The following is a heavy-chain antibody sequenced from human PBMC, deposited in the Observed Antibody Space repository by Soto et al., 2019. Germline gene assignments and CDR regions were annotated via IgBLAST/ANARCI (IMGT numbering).Heavy chain of an antibody. CDR3: VRATYFSDSSGYTRCLDY. D-gene: IGHD3-22*01. CDR1: GFTFSSYA. V-gene: IGHV3-72*01. J-gene: IGHJ4*02. CDR2: SRDKPQGYST. Sequence: PGGSLRLSCAASGFTFSSYAMTWVRQAPGKGLEWVGRSRDKPQGYSTAYAASVKGRFTTSRDESKNSAYLQMNSLKTEDTAVYYCVRATYFSDSSGYTRCLDYWGQGPLVTVSA.